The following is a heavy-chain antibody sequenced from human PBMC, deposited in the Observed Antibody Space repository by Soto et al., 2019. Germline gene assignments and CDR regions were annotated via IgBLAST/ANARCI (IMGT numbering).Heavy chain of an antibody. J-gene: IGHJ4*02. CDR1: GFTFSSYW. D-gene: IGHD6-13*01. CDR2: IKQDGSEK. Sequence: GGSLRLSCAASGFTFSSYWMSWVRQAPGKGLEWVANIKQDGSEKYYVDSVKGRFTISRDNAKNSLYLQMNSLRAEDTAVYYCARDDSSSWYSIDYWGQGTLVTVSS. V-gene: IGHV3-7*05. CDR3: ARDDSSSWYSIDY.